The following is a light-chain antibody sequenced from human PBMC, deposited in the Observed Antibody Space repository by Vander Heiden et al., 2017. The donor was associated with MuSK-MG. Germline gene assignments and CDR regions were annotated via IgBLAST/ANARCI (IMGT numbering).Light chain of an antibody. V-gene: IGKV3-20*01. CDR1: QSVTSSY. Sequence: EIVLTQSPGTLSLSPGERATLSCRASQSVTSSYLAWYQQKPGQAPRLLIYGASNRATGIPDRFGGSGSGTDFTLTITRLEPEDFAVYYCQQDGSSPQTFGQGTKVEIK. J-gene: IGKJ1*01. CDR2: GAS. CDR3: QQDGSSPQT.